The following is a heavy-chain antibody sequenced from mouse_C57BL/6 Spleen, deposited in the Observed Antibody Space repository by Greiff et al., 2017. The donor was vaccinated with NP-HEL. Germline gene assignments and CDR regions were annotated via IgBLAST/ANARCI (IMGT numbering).Heavy chain of an antibody. J-gene: IGHJ3*01. Sequence: QVQLQQPGAELVKPGASVKVSCKASGYTFTSYWMHWVKQRPGQGLEWIGMIHPNSGSTNYNEKFKSKATLTVDKSSSTAYMQLSSLTSEDSAVYYCARSEKPAWFAYWGQGTLVTVSA. V-gene: IGHV1-64*01. CDR1: GYTFTSYW. CDR2: IHPNSGST. CDR3: ARSEKPAWFAY.